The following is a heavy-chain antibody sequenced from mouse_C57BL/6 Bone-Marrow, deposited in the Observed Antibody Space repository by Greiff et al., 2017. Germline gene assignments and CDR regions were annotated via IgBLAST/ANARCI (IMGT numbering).Heavy chain of an antibody. CDR2: IYPRDGST. CDR1: GYTFTSYD. Sequence: QVQLQQSGPELVKPGASVKLSCKASGYTFTSYDINWVKQRPGQGLEWIGWIYPRDGSTKYNEKFKGKATLTVDTSSSTAYMELHSLTSEDSAVYFCARNAISTEGACFAYWGQGTLVTVSA. V-gene: IGHV1-85*01. D-gene: IGHD2-14*01. CDR3: ARNAISTEGACFAY. J-gene: IGHJ3*01.